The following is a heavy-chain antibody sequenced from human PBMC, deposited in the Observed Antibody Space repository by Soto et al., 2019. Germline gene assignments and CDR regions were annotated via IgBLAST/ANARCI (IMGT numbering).Heavy chain of an antibody. CDR2: ISYDGHNK. J-gene: IGHJ6*02. Sequence: QVQLVESGGGVVQPGCSLRLSCTASGFTFTTFGIHWVRQAPGKGLEWVALISYDGHNKYYSDSVKGRFTISRDNYKNTRSLQMNSLRAEDTAVYYCAKDLQAYGDYNYYYYGMDVWGQGTTVSVSS. CDR1: GFTFTTFG. CDR3: AKDLQAYGDYNYYYYGMDV. D-gene: IGHD4-17*01. V-gene: IGHV3-30*18.